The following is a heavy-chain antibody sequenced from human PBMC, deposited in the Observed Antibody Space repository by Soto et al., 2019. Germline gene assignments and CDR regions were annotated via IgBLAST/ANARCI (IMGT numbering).Heavy chain of an antibody. Sequence: QVQLVQSGAEVKKPGASVKVSCKASGYTFTGYYMHWVRQAPGQGLEWMGWINPNSGGTNYAQKFQGWVTMTRDTSISTADMELSRLRSDDTAVYYCARDYDSSGYPRYYFDYWGQGTLVTVSS. CDR1: GYTFTGYY. CDR2: INPNSGGT. V-gene: IGHV1-2*04. CDR3: ARDYDSSGYPRYYFDY. J-gene: IGHJ4*02. D-gene: IGHD3-22*01.